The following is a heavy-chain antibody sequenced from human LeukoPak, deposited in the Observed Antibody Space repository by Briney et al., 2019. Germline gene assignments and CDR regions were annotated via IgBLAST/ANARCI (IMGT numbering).Heavy chain of an antibody. Sequence: SETLSLTCTVSGGSISSYYWSWIRQHPGKGLEWIGYIYYSGSTDYNPSLKSRVTISADTSKNQFSLKLSSVTAADTAVYYCARLYGSGSYYYFDYWGQGTLDTVSS. V-gene: IGHV4-59*06. D-gene: IGHD3-10*01. CDR2: IYYSGST. CDR3: ARLYGSGSYYYFDY. CDR1: GGSISSYY. J-gene: IGHJ4*02.